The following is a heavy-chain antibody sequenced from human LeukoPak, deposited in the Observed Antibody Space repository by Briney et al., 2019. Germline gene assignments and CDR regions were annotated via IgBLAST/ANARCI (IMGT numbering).Heavy chain of an antibody. J-gene: IGHJ4*02. CDR3: ARGSSPYCSAGNCYIDY. Sequence: ASVKVSCRASGYTFTSYGISWVRQVPGQGLEWMGWISTYNDNTYSAQKLQGRVTMTTDTSTSTAYMEVRSPRSDDTAVYYCARGSSPYCSAGNCYIDYWGQGTLVTVSS. V-gene: IGHV1-18*04. CDR2: ISTYNDNT. CDR1: GYTFTSYG. D-gene: IGHD2-15*01.